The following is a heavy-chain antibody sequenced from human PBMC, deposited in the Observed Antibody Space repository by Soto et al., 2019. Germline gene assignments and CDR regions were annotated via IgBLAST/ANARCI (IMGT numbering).Heavy chain of an antibody. CDR2: ISDSGGST. D-gene: IGHD6-13*01. J-gene: IGHJ4*02. V-gene: IGHV3-23*01. CDR1: GFTFSNYA. CDR3: AKDLAYSSPTVFDY. Sequence: RLSCAASGFTFSNYAMNWVRQAPGKGLEWVSGISDSGGSTYYADSVKGRFTISRDNSKNTLYLQMNSLRAEDTAVYYCAKDLAYSSPTVFDYWGQGSLVTVSS.